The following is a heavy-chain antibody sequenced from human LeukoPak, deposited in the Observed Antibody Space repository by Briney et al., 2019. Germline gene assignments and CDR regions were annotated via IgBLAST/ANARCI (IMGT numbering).Heavy chain of an antibody. D-gene: IGHD1-1*01. Sequence: ASVKVSCTASGYTFTVYYMHWVRQAPGQGLEWMGWINPNSGGTNYAQKFQGWVTMTRDTSISTAYMELSRLRSDDTAVYYCAKGTLDAFDIWGQGTMVTVSS. J-gene: IGHJ3*02. CDR1: GYTFTVYY. V-gene: IGHV1-2*04. CDR2: INPNSGGT. CDR3: AKGTLDAFDI.